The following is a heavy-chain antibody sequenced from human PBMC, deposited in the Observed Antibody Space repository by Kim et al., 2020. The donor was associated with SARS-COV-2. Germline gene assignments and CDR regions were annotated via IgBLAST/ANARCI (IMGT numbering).Heavy chain of an antibody. J-gene: IGHJ4*02. CDR3: ARAPNDFWSGYPYYFDY. CDR2: IYYSGST. Sequence: SETLSLTCTVSGGFVSSGSYFWGWIRQPPGKGLEWIGYIYYSGSTYYNSSLKSRFTMSLDTSENQFSLKVRSVTAADTAVYYCARAPNDFWSGYPYYFDYWGQGTLVTVSS. D-gene: IGHD3-3*01. V-gene: IGHV4-61*01. CDR1: GGFVSSGSYF.